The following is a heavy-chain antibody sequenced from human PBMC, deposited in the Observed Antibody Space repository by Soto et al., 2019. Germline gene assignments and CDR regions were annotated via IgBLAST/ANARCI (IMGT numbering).Heavy chain of an antibody. CDR3: ARTSAAGNNYYGMDV. V-gene: IGHV5-51*01. J-gene: IGHJ6*02. CDR1: GYSFIDYW. Sequence: ESLKISCKGSGYSFIDYWIGWVRQVPGKGLEWMGVIYPGDSDTRYSPSFQGHVTISADKSISTAYLQWSTLKASDTAMYYCARTSAAGNNYYGMDVWGQGTTVIVPS. CDR2: IYPGDSDT. D-gene: IGHD6-13*01.